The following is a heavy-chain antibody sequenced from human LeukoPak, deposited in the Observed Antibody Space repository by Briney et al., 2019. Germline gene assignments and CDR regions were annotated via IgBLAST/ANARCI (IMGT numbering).Heavy chain of an antibody. CDR3: ARDGKRGKNLYYYMDV. V-gene: IGHV1-69*04. CDR2: IIPILGIA. CDR1: GGTFSSYT. J-gene: IGHJ6*03. Sequence: ASVKVSCKASGGTFSSYTISWVRQAPGQGLEWMGRIIPILGIANYAQKFQGRVTITADESTSTAYMELSSLRSEDTAVYYCARDGKRGKNLYYYMDVWGKGTTVTVSS. D-gene: IGHD4-23*01.